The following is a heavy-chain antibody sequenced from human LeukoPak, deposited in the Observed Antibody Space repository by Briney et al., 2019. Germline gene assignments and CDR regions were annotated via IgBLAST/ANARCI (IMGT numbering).Heavy chain of an antibody. Sequence: ASVKVSCKASGYTFTGYYMHWVRQAPGQGLEWMGWINPNSGGTNYAQKFQGWVTMTRDTSISTAYMELSRLRSDDTAVYYCARRHYYGSGSYGMDVWGQGTTVTVSS. V-gene: IGHV1-2*04. D-gene: IGHD3-10*01. J-gene: IGHJ6*02. CDR2: INPNSGGT. CDR1: GYTFTGYY. CDR3: ARRHYYGSGSYGMDV.